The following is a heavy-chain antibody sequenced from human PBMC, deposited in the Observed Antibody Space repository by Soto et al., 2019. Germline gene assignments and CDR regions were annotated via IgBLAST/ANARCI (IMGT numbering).Heavy chain of an antibody. J-gene: IGHJ6*01. CDR2: MSYDGSHK. CDR1: RFTFSNYA. D-gene: IGHD7-27*01. Sequence: QVQLVESGGGVVQPGRSLRLSCAASRFTFSNYAMHWVRQAPGTGLEWVAVMSYDGSHKYYADSVEGRFTFSSDSSEDTLYLPMSSLSTEHTGVYDCAREVAAPGDHDDGLDVWGQGTPVTVSS. CDR3: AREVAAPGDHDDGLDV. V-gene: IGHV3-30-3*01.